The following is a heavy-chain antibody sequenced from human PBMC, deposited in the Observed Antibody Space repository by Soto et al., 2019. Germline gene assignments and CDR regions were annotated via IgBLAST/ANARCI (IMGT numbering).Heavy chain of an antibody. J-gene: IGHJ5*02. CDR2: IIPIFGTA. CDR3: ARDRRTVRGESGFDP. CDR1: GGTFSSYA. Sequence: QVQLVQSGAEVKKPGSSVKVSCKASGGTFSSYAISWVRQAPGQGLEWLGGIIPIFGTANYAQKFQGRVTITADESTSTAYRERSSLRSEDTAVYYCARDRRTVRGESGFDPWGQGTLVTVSS. V-gene: IGHV1-69*01. D-gene: IGHD3-10*01.